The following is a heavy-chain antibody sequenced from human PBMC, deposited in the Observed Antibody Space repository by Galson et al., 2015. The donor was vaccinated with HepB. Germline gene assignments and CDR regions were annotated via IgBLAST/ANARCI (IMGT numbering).Heavy chain of an antibody. D-gene: IGHD6-13*01. CDR1: GYNFSNRW. J-gene: IGHJ4*02. Sequence: QSGAEVKKPGESLKISCKGSGYNFSNRWIGWVRHLPGKGLEWMGIIYPHDSDTRYRPSFQGHVTISADKSIRTAYLQWSSLQASDTALYYCARTRGAAAGIFDYWGQGTLVTVSS. V-gene: IGHV5-51*03. CDR3: ARTRGAAAGIFDY. CDR2: IYPHDSDT.